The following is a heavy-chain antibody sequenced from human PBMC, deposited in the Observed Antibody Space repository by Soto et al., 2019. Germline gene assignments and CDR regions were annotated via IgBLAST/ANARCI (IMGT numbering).Heavy chain of an antibody. J-gene: IGHJ6*03. V-gene: IGHV1-24*01. D-gene: IGHD4-17*01. CDR3: ATDSQFYGDYLRYYYMDV. CDR2: FDPEDGET. CDR1: GYTLTELS. Sequence: ASVKVSCKVSGYTLTELSMHWVRQAPGKGLEWMGGFDPEDGETIYAQKFQGRVTMTEDTSTDTAYMELSSLRSEDTAAYYCATDSQFYGDYLRYYYMDVWGKGTTVTVSS.